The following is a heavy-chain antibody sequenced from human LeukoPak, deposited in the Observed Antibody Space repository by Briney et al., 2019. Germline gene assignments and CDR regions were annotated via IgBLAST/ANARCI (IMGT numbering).Heavy chain of an antibody. V-gene: IGHV3-7*01. CDR3: AKNGDNSFDY. J-gene: IGHJ4*02. CDR1: GFIFSNYW. CDR2: IKQDGSQK. Sequence: GGSLRLSCAASGFIFSNYWMPWVRQSPGKGLEWVANIKQDGSQKYYVDSVKGRFTISRDNAKNSLYLEMNSLRAEDTAVYYCAKNGDNSFDYWGQGTLVTVSS. D-gene: IGHD4-17*01.